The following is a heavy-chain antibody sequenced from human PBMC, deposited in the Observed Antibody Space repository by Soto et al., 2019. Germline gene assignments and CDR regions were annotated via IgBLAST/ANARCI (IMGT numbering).Heavy chain of an antibody. CDR1: GGSISSSSYY. V-gene: IGHV4-39*01. CDR2: IYYSGST. Sequence: QLQLQESGPGLVKPSETLSLTCTVSGGSISSSSYYWGWIRQPPGKGLEWIGSIYYSGSTYYNPSLKSRVTISVDTSKNQFSLKLSSVTAADTAVYYCARPDYGDLLFVGYWGQGTLVTVSS. CDR3: ARPDYGDLLFVGY. J-gene: IGHJ4*02. D-gene: IGHD4-17*01.